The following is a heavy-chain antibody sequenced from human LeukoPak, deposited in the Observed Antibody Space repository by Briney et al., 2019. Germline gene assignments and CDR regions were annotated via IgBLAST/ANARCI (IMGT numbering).Heavy chain of an antibody. V-gene: IGHV4-31*03. CDR3: ARYDFWSMYGMDV. Sequence: SETLSLTCTVSGVSISSGGYYWSWIRQHPGKGLEWIGYIYYSGSTYYNPSLKSRVTISVDTSKNQFSLKLSSVTAADTAVYYCARYDFWSMYGMDVWGQGTTVTVSS. J-gene: IGHJ6*02. D-gene: IGHD3-3*01. CDR2: IYYSGST. CDR1: GVSISSGGYY.